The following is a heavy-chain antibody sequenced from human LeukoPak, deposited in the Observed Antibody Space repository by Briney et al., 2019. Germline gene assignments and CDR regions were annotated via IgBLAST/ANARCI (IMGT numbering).Heavy chain of an antibody. CDR3: ARMLTPYVDTAMERDPYYFDY. Sequence: ASVKVSCKASGGTFSSYAISWVRQAPGQGLEWMGGIIPIFGTANYAQKFQGRVTITADESTSTAYMELSSLRSEDTAVYYCARMLTPYVDTAMERDPYYFDYWGQGTLVTVSS. D-gene: IGHD5-18*01. CDR2: IIPIFGTA. CDR1: GGTFSSYA. V-gene: IGHV1-69*13. J-gene: IGHJ4*02.